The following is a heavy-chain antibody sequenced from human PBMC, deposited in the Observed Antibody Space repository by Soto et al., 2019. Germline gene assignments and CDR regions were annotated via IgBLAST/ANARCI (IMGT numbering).Heavy chain of an antibody. CDR3: ARSLKVVVITSFDY. V-gene: IGHV4-30-4*01. J-gene: IGHJ4*02. Sequence: KASETLSLTCTVSGGSISSGDYYWSWIRQPPGKGLEWIGYIYYSGSTYYNPSLKSRVTISVDTSKNQFSLKLSSVTAADTAVYYCARSLKVVVITSFDYWGQGTLVTVSS. D-gene: IGHD3-22*01. CDR1: GGSISSGDYY. CDR2: IYYSGST.